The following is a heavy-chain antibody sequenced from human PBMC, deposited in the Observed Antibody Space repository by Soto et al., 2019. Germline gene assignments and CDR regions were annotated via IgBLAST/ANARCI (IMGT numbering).Heavy chain of an antibody. CDR2: ISGSGGST. Sequence: HPGGSLRLSCAASGFTFSSYAMSWVRQAPGKGLEWVSAISGSGGSTYYADSVKGRFTISRDNSKNTLYLQMNSLRAEDTAVYYCAKDIVPRYYDFWSGYCAYWGQGTLVTVSS. CDR3: AKDIVPRYYDFWSGYCAY. V-gene: IGHV3-23*01. D-gene: IGHD3-3*01. CDR1: GFTFSSYA. J-gene: IGHJ4*02.